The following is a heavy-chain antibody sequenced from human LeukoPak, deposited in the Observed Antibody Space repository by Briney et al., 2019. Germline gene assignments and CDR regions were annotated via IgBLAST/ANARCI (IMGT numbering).Heavy chain of an antibody. V-gene: IGHV4-61*02. CDR2: IYTSGST. Sequence: SQTLSLTCTLSGGSISSGSYYWSWIRQPAGKGLEWIGRIYTSGSTNYNPSLKSRVTISVDTSKNQFSLKLSSVTAADTAVYYCARASANYYGSGSYYNVLDYWGQGTLVTVSS. CDR3: ARASANYYGSGSYYNVLDY. CDR1: GGSISSGSYY. D-gene: IGHD3-10*01. J-gene: IGHJ4*02.